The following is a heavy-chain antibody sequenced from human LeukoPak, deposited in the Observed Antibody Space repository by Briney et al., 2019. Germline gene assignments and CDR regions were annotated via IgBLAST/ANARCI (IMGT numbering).Heavy chain of an antibody. CDR2: INHSGST. CDR1: GGSFSGYY. Sequence: PSDTLSLTCAVYGGSFSGYYWSWIRQPPGKGLEWIGEINHSGSTNYNPSLKSRVTISVDTSKNQFSLKLSSVTAADTAVYYCARGVIGYCSGGSCYLGDYYYYMDVWGKGTTVTVSS. CDR3: ARGVIGYCSGGSCYLGDYYYYMDV. V-gene: IGHV4-34*01. D-gene: IGHD2-15*01. J-gene: IGHJ6*03.